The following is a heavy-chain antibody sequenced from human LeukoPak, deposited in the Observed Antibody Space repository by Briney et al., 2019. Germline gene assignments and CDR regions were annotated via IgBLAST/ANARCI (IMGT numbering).Heavy chain of an antibody. J-gene: IGHJ5*02. Sequence: PSGTLSLTCAVSGGSISSSNWWSWVRRPPVKGLEWIGPIYHSGSTNYNPSLKSRVTISVDKSKNQFSLRLSSVTAADTAVYYCAASYCTTSSCYNPWGQGTLVTVSS. CDR3: AASYCTTSSCYNP. D-gene: IGHD2-2*02. V-gene: IGHV4-4*02. CDR2: IYHSGST. CDR1: GGSISSSNW.